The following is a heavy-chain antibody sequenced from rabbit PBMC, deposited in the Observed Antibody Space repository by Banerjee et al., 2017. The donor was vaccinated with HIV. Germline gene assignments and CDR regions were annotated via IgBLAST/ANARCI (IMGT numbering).Heavy chain of an antibody. J-gene: IGHJ4*01. V-gene: IGHV1S40*01. CDR3: VRSGTGVSMAL. Sequence: QSLVESGGGLVQPEGSLTLTCTASGFDSSSNPMCWVRQAPGKGLEWIACIDAGSSGSTYYASWAKGRFTASKTSSTTVTLQMTSLTAADTATYFCVRSGTGVSMALWGPGTLVTDS. CDR1: GFDSSSNP. D-gene: IGHD7-1*01. CDR2: IDAGSSGST.